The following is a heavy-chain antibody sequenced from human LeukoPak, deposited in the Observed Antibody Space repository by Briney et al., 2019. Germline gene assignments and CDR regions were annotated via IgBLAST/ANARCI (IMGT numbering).Heavy chain of an antibody. Sequence: ASLNLSCTASAGTFTSYAISWGRHGPGQGLEWMGGIIPIFGTANYAQKFQGRVTITTDESTSTAYMELSSLRSEDTAVYYCARASGLVVPAARYNWNYGDWFDPWGQGTLVTVCS. J-gene: IGHJ5*02. CDR3: ARASGLVVPAARYNWNYGDWFDP. V-gene: IGHV1-69*05. CDR1: AGTFTSYA. D-gene: IGHD2-2*01. CDR2: IIPIFGTA.